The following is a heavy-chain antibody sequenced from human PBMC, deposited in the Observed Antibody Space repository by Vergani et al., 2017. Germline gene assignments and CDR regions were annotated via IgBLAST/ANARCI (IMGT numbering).Heavy chain of an antibody. CDR1: GFTFSSYW. J-gene: IGHJ4*02. D-gene: IGHD5-24*01. CDR3: AKVLRRDGYNSGGFDY. V-gene: IGHV3-74*01. Sequence: EVQLVESGGGLVQPGGSLRLSCAASGFTFSSYWMHWVRQAPGKGLVWVSRINSDGSSTSYADSVKGRFTISRDNAKNTLYLQMNSLRAEDTAVYYCAKVLRRDGYNSGGFDYWGQGTLVTVSS. CDR2: INSDGSST.